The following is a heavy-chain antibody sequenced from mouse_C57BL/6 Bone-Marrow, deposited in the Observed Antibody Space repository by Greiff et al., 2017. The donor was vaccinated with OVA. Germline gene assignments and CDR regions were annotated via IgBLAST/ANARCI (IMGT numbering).Heavy chain of an antibody. V-gene: IGHV3-8*01. Sequence: EVQGVESGPGLAKPSQTLSLTCSVTGYSITSDYWNWIRKFPGNKLEYMGYISYSGSTYYNPSLKSRISITRDTSKNQYYLQLNSVTTEDTATYYCARSRYDYDGHWYFDVWGTGTTVTVSS. D-gene: IGHD2-4*01. CDR1: GYSITSDY. CDR2: ISYSGST. J-gene: IGHJ1*03. CDR3: ARSRYDYDGHWYFDV.